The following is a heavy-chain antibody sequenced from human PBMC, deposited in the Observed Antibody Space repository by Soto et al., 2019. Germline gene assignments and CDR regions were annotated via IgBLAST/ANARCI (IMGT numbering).Heavy chain of an antibody. CDR1: GGTFSSYA. Sequence: QVQLVQSGAEVKKPGSSVKVSCKASGGTFSSYAISWVRQAPGQGLEWMGGIIPIFGTANYAQKFQGRVTITADESTSTAYMELSSLRSEDTAVYYCARVYYYYDSSGYYYEYFDYWGQGTLVTVSS. D-gene: IGHD3-22*01. V-gene: IGHV1-69*01. CDR3: ARVYYYYDSSGYYYEYFDY. J-gene: IGHJ4*02. CDR2: IIPIFGTA.